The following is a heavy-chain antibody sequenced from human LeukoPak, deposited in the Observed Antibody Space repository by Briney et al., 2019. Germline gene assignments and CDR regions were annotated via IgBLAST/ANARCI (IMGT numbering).Heavy chain of an antibody. Sequence: PGGSLRLSCAASGFTFSSYSMNWVRQAPGKGLEWVSSISSSSSYIYYADSVKGRFTISRDNAKNSLYLQMNSLRAEDTAVYYCARDRTFEGAFDIWGQGTMVTVSS. D-gene: IGHD2-2*01. V-gene: IGHV3-21*01. CDR2: ISSSSSYI. CDR1: GFTFSSYS. J-gene: IGHJ3*02. CDR3: ARDRTFEGAFDI.